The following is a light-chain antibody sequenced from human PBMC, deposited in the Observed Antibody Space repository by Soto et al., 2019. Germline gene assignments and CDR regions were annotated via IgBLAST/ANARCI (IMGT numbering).Light chain of an antibody. CDR2: DAS. J-gene: IGKJ1*01. V-gene: IGKV3D-15*01. Sequence: EIVMTQSPATLSLSPGERATLSCRASQSVSSYLAWYQQKPGQAPRLLIYDASNRATGIPARFSGSGSGTEFTLTIRSLQSEDFAVYFCQQYNNGPRTFGQGTKVDIK. CDR3: QQYNNGPRT. CDR1: QSVSSY.